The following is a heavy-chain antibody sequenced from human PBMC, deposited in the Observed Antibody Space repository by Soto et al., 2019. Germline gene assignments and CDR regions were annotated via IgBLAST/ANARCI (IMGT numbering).Heavy chain of an antibody. Sequence: QVQLVQSGAEVKKPWASVKVSCKASGYTFTSYDINWVRQATGQGLEWMGWMNPNSGNTGYAHKFQGRVTMTRNTSLTTAYMELSSLRSEDTAVYYWAREKTTRGMDVWGQGTTVTVSS. CDR1: GYTFTSYD. CDR2: MNPNSGNT. V-gene: IGHV1-8*01. J-gene: IGHJ6*02. D-gene: IGHD1-1*01. CDR3: AREKTTRGMDV.